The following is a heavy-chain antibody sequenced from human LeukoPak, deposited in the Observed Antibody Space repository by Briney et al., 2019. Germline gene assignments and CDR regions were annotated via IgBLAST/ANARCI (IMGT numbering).Heavy chain of an antibody. V-gene: IGHV1-69*04. CDR2: IIPILGIA. CDR3: ARCRGIAAADLDY. J-gene: IGHJ4*02. CDR1: GGTFNSYA. Sequence: SVKVSCKASGGTFNSYAISWVRQAPGQGLEWMGRIIPILGIANYAQKFQGRVTITADKSTSTAYMELSSLRSEDTAVYYCARCRGIAAADLDYWGQGTLVTVSS. D-gene: IGHD6-13*01.